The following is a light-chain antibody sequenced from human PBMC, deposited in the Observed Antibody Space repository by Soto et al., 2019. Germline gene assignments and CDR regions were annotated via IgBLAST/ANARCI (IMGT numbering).Light chain of an antibody. V-gene: IGKV1-5*03. CDR3: QQYNDNWT. CDR1: QSISSW. J-gene: IGKJ1*01. CDR2: KAS. Sequence: DIQMTQSPSTLSASVGDRVTITFPASQSISSWLAWYQQKPGKAPKLLIYKASTLQSGVPSRFSGSGSGTEFTLAISSLQPDDSATYYCQQYNDNWTFGQGTKVDIK.